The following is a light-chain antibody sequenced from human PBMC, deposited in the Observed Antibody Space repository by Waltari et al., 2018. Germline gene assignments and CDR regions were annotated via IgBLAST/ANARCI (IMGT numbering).Light chain of an antibody. Sequence: DIRMTQSPSSLSASVGARVPITCRASQAINTYLNWYQQQPGKAPKLLIYAASRLHRGVPSRFSGSGSGTDFTLTISRLQPEDFATYYCQQSYFTPRGNFGPGTRVDL. V-gene: IGKV1-39*01. J-gene: IGKJ3*01. CDR1: QAINTY. CDR2: AAS. CDR3: QQSYFTPRGN.